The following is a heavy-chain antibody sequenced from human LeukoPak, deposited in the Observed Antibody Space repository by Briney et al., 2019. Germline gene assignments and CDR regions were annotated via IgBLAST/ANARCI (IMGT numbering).Heavy chain of an antibody. V-gene: IGHV1-18*04. CDR2: ISGTNGNT. D-gene: IGHD3-10*01. Sequence: ASVKVSCRASGYAFTTIGFSWVRQAPGQGRGWMGLISGTNGNTNYAPQFPGRVTMTIYTSTSTAFRELRSLRSDDTGVYSCATDHYNAFHIWGQGTMVIVSS. CDR1: GYAFTTIG. CDR3: ATDHYNAFHI. J-gene: IGHJ3*02.